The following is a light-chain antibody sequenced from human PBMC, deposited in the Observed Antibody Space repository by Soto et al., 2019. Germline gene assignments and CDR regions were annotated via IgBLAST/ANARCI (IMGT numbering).Light chain of an antibody. CDR2: GAS. Sequence: EIVLTQSPGTLSLSPGEGATLSCRASQSISSTFLAWYQHKPGQAPRVLIYGASRRAAGIPDRFSGSGSGTDFTLTISRLEPEDFAVYYCQQRSNWPWTFGQGTKVEIK. CDR1: QSISSTF. V-gene: IGKV3D-20*02. J-gene: IGKJ1*01. CDR3: QQRSNWPWT.